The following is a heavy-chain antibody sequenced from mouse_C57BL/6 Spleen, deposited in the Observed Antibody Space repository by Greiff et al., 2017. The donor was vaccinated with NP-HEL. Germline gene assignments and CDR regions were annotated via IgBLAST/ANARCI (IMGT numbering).Heavy chain of an antibody. Sequence: QVQLQQSGPELVKPGASVKISCKASGYAFSSSWMNWVKQRPGKGLEWIGRIYPGDGDTNYNGKFKGKATLTADKSSSTAYMQLSSLTSEDSAVYFCARRGDYDGYYYAMDYWGQGTSVTVSS. CDR1: GYAFSSSW. CDR2: IYPGDGDT. J-gene: IGHJ4*01. D-gene: IGHD2-4*01. CDR3: ARRGDYDGYYYAMDY. V-gene: IGHV1-82*01.